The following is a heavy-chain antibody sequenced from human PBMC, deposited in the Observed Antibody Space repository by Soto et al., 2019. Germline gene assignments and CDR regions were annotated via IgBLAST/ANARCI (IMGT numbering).Heavy chain of an antibody. CDR2: ISNDGSKT. V-gene: IGHV3-30-3*02. Sequence: QVQLVESGGGVVQPGRSLRLSCVASGFTFSSYTMQWVRQAPGRGLEWVAVISNDGSKTHFADSVKGRFSISRDNSKNTLHLQMDSLRAEDTAVYHCAKDHPFQPGDLGAAFDHWGQGTRVTVSS. CDR1: GFTFSSYT. D-gene: IGHD3-16*01. CDR3: AKDHPFQPGDLGAAFDH. J-gene: IGHJ4*02.